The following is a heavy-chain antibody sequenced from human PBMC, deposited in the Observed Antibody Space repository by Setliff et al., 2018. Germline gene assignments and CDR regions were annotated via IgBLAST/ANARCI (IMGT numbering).Heavy chain of an antibody. CDR2: VYYSGNT. D-gene: IGHD3-22*01. Sequence: SETLSLTCTVSGGSISSGDYYWGWIRQPPGKGLEWIGCVYYSGNTYYSPSLKSRVTISVDTSKNQFSLRLSSMTAADTAVYYCARYRPSGSSRLNYFDLWGRGTLVTVSS. CDR1: GGSISSGDYY. V-gene: IGHV4-39*07. CDR3: ARYRPSGSSRLNYFDL. J-gene: IGHJ2*01.